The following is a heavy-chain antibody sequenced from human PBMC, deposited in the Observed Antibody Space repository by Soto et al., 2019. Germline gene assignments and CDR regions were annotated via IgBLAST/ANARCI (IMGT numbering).Heavy chain of an antibody. D-gene: IGHD3-9*01. CDR3: AKAIQGHDILTGYYYPTYYFLSGY. Sequence: GGSLRLSCAASGFPFSIYAMSWVRQSPGKGLEWVSSISVSGSSTYYADSVKGRFTISRDNSKNTLYLQMNSLRAEDTAVYYCAKAIQGHDILTGYYYPTYYFLSGYWGQGTLFTVSS. J-gene: IGHJ4*02. V-gene: IGHV3-23*01. CDR2: ISVSGSST. CDR1: GFPFSIYA.